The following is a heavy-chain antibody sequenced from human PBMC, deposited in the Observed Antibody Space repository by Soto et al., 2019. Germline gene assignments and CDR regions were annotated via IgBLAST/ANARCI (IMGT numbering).Heavy chain of an antibody. CDR2: INQSGNT. D-gene: IGHD6-6*01. CDR1: GVPFSGYY. J-gene: IGHJ4*01. V-gene: IGHV4-34*01. CDR3: ANLIVFNSSYYLDY. Sequence: SETLSLTCAVYGVPFSGYYWSWIRQSPGKGLGWIGEINQSGNTNYNPSLKSRVTMLVXTXXXXFXLXLXXXTAAXTAVQYCANLIVFNSSYYLDYWGHGTLVTVSS.